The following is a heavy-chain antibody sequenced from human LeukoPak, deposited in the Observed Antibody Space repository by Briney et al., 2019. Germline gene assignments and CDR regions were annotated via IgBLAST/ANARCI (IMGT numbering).Heavy chain of an antibody. V-gene: IGHV4-39*07. CDR2: IYYSGSS. CDR1: GGSISSRSYY. Sequence: PSETLSLTCIVSGGSISSRSYYWGWIRHPPGKGLEWIGSIYYSGSSYNNPSLKSRVTISVDTSKNQFSLKLSSVTAADTAVYYCARLTGHYHYYGMDVWGQGTTVTVS. CDR3: ARLTGHYHYYGMDV. J-gene: IGHJ6*02. D-gene: IGHD7-27*01.